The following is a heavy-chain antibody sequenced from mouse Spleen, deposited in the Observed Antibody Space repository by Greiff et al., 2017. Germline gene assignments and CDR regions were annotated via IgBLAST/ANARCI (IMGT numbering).Heavy chain of an antibody. V-gene: IGHV1-59*01. J-gene: IGHJ3*01. CDR2: IDPSDSYT. CDR3: ARDEALFAY. CDR1: GYTFTSYW. Sequence: QVQLQQPGAELVRPGTSVKLSCKASGYTFTSYWMHWVKQRPGQGLEWIGVIDPSDSYTNYNQKFKGKATLTVDTSSSTAYMQLSSLTSEDSAVYYCARDEALFAYWGQGTLVTVSA.